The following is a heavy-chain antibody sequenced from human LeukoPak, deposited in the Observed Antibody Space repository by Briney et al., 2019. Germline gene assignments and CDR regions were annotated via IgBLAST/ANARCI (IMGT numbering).Heavy chain of an antibody. V-gene: IGHV3-48*01. J-gene: IGHJ4*02. Sequence: GGYLRLSCAASGFTFSSYSMKWVRQAPGKGLEWVSYISSSSSTIYYADSVKGRFTISRDNAKNSLYLQMNSLRAEDTAVYYCASHDFWSGSPADYWGQGTLVTVSS. D-gene: IGHD3-3*01. CDR1: GFTFSSYS. CDR2: ISSSSSTI. CDR3: ASHDFWSGSPADY.